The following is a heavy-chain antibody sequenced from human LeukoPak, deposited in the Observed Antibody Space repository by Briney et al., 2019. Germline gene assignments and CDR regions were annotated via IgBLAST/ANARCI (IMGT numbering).Heavy chain of an antibody. D-gene: IGHD6-19*01. J-gene: IGHJ4*02. V-gene: IGHV3-48*04. CDR3: ARVASSGWYFSRNKYYFDY. CDR1: GFTFSSYA. Sequence: GGSLRLSCAASGFTFSSYAMSWVRQAPGKGLEWVSYISSSGSTIYYADSVKGRFTISRDNAKNSLYLQMNSLRAEDTAVYYCARVASSGWYFSRNKYYFDYWGQGTLVTVSS. CDR2: ISSSGSTI.